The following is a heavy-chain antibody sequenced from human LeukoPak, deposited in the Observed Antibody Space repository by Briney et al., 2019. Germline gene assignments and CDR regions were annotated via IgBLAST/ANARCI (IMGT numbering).Heavy chain of an antibody. CDR1: GFSFSRYA. V-gene: IGHV3-66*01. CDR3: ARDLVCYYDNSGYYSLN. J-gene: IGHJ4*02. D-gene: IGHD3-22*01. Sequence: GGSLRLSCAASGFSFSRYAMTWVRQAPGKGLEWVSVIYSGGSTYYADSVKGRFTISRDNSKNTLYLQMNSLRAEDTAVYYCARDLVCYYDNSGYYSLNWGQGTLVTVSS. CDR2: IYSGGST.